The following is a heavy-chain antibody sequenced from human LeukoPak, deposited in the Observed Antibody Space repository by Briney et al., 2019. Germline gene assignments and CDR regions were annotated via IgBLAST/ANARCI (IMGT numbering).Heavy chain of an antibody. CDR1: GYIFTSYW. J-gene: IGHJ4*02. CDR3: ARHKDPPHFEY. Sequence: GESLKISCKGSGYIFTSYWIGWVRQMPGKGLEWMGIIYPGDSDTRYSPSFQGQVTISAGKSISTAYLQWSSLKASDTAMYYCARHKDPPHFEYWGQGTLVTVSS. V-gene: IGHV5-51*01. CDR2: IYPGDSDT.